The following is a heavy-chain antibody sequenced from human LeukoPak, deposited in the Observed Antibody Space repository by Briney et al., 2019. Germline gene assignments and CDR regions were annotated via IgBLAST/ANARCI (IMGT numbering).Heavy chain of an antibody. V-gene: IGHV3-23*01. CDR3: AREAITIFGVVRTQTTYGPHRFDP. Sequence: GGSLRLSCAASGFTFSSYGMSWVRQAPGKGLEWVSAISGSGGSTYYADSVKGRFTISRDNSKNTLYLQMNSLRAEDTAVYYCAREAITIFGVVRTQTTYGPHRFDPWGQGTLVTVSS. CDR2: ISGSGGST. J-gene: IGHJ5*02. CDR1: GFTFSSYG. D-gene: IGHD3-3*01.